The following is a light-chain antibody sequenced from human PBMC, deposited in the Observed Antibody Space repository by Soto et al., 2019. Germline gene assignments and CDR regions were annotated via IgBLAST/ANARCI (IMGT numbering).Light chain of an antibody. V-gene: IGKV2-28*01. Sequence: DLVMTQSPVSLPVTPGEPASISCRSSQSLRHSNGNNYFDWYLQKPGQSPQLLIYLGSNRASGVPDRFSGSGSGTDFTLKISRVEAEDVGVYYCMQALQTPITFGQGTRLEIK. J-gene: IGKJ5*01. CDR2: LGS. CDR3: MQALQTPIT. CDR1: QSLRHSNGNNY.